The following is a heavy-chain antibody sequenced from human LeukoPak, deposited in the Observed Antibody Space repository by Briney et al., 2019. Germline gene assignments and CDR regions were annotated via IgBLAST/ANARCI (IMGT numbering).Heavy chain of an antibody. CDR1: GYTFTSYG. D-gene: IGHD3-22*01. CDR2: ISAYNGNT. CDR3: ARVEYYYDSSGLFQH. J-gene: IGHJ1*01. Sequence: ASVKVSCKASGYTFTSYGISWVRQAPGQGLEWMGWISAYNGNTNYAQKLQGRVTMTTDTSTSTAYMELRSVRSEDTAVYYCARVEYYYDSSGLFQHWGQGTLVTVSS. V-gene: IGHV1-18*01.